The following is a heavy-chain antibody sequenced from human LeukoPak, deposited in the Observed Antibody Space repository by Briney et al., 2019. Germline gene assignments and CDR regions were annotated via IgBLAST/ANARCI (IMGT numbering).Heavy chain of an antibody. V-gene: IGHV1-69*04. CDR1: GGTFSSYA. D-gene: IGHD3-10*01. J-gene: IGHJ6*02. CDR2: IIPILGIA. Sequence: GSPVKVSCKASGGTFSSYAISWVRQAPGQGLEWMGRIIPILGIANYAQKFQGRVTITADKSTSTAYMELSSLRSEDTAVYYCARDLTGVRGVIHYYYYGMDVWGQGTTVTVSS. CDR3: ARDLTGVRGVIHYYYYGMDV.